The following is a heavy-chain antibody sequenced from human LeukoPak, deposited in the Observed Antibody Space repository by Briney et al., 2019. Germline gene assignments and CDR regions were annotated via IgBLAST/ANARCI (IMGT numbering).Heavy chain of an antibody. CDR1: GFTFSSYW. Sequence: GGSLRLSCAASGFTFSSYWMSWVRQAPGKGLEWVANIKQDGSEKYYVDSVKGRFTISRDNAKNSLYLQMNSLRAEDTAVYYCARKLGGSRSYYAPFEYWGQGTLVTVSS. D-gene: IGHD3-10*01. V-gene: IGHV3-7*01. CDR2: IKQDGSEK. J-gene: IGHJ4*02. CDR3: ARKLGGSRSYYAPFEY.